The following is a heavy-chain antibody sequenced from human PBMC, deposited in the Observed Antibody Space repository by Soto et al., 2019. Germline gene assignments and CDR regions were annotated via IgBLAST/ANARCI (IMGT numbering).Heavy chain of an antibody. V-gene: IGHV4-31*03. J-gene: IGHJ6*02. CDR1: GGSIISGGYY. CDR2: IYYSGST. Sequence: SETLSLTCTVSGGSIISGGYYWSWIRQHPGKGLEWIGYIYYSGSTYYNPSLKSRVTISVDTSKNQFSLKLSSVTAADTAVYYCARDRGSYSSSLVGMDVWGQGTTVTVSS. CDR3: ARDRGSYSSSLVGMDV. D-gene: IGHD6-6*01.